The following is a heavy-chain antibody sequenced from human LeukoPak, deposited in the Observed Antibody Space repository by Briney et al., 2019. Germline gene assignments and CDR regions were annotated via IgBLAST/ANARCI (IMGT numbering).Heavy chain of an antibody. CDR3: ARGLYYGDYGDYFDY. CDR1: GGSISSYY. D-gene: IGHD4-17*01. J-gene: IGHJ4*02. Sequence: SETLSLTCTVSGGSISSYYWSWIRQPPGKGLEWIGYIYYSGSTNYNPSLKNRVTISVDTSKNQFSLKLSSVTAADTAVYYCARGLYYGDYGDYFDYWGQGTLVTVSS. CDR2: IYYSGST. V-gene: IGHV4-59*01.